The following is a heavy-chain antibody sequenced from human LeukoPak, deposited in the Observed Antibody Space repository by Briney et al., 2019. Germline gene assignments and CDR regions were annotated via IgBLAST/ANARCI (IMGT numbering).Heavy chain of an antibody. Sequence: AETLSLTCAVYGVSFSGYYWSWIRQPPGKGLEWIGEINHNGSTNYNPSLKSRVTISVDTSKNQFSLKLSSVTAAHTAVYYCALIQPYYDFWSGYFADDYWGQGTLVTVSS. D-gene: IGHD3-3*01. CDR1: GVSFSGYY. J-gene: IGHJ4*02. CDR3: ALIQPYYDFWSGYFADDY. CDR2: INHNGST. V-gene: IGHV4-34*01.